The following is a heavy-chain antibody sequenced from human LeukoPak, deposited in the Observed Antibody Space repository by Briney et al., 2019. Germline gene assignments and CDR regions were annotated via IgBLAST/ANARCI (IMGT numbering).Heavy chain of an antibody. CDR2: IRAKAYGGTT. D-gene: IGHD1-26*01. CDR3: TKWEVFAADP. Sequence: GGSLRLSCTASGFAFSDYAVTWFRQAPGKGLEWVGFIRAKAYGGTTEYAASVEGRFAISRDDSRSIAYLQMNSLKTEDTAVYYCTKWEVFAADPWGQGTLVTVSS. CDR1: GFAFSDYA. J-gene: IGHJ5*02. V-gene: IGHV3-49*03.